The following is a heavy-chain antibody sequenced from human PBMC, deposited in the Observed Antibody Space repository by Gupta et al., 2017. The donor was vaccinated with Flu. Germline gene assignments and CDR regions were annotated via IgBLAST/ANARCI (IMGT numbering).Heavy chain of an antibody. Sequence: GLAWIRQPPGKALEWLALIYWNGDKRYSPSLKNRLTITRDPSKNQVVLTVPNMDPVDTGTYYCAHSPDSGYDPYYFDYWGRGTLVTVSS. CDR3: AHSPDSGYDPYYFDY. CDR2: IYWNGDK. CDR1: G. V-gene: IGHV2-5*01. D-gene: IGHD5-12*01. J-gene: IGHJ4*02.